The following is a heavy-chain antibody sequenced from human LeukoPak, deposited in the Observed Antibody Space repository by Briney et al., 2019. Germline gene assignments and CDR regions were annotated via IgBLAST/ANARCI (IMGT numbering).Heavy chain of an antibody. CDR3: ARARTGSSYYYGSGSFDY. Sequence: GGSLRLSCAASGFTLSDYYMIWIRQAPGKGLEWVSYISSSGSTIYYADSVKGRFTISRDNAKNSLYLQMNSPRAEDTAVYYCARARTGSSYYYGSGSFDYWGQGTLVTVSS. CDR2: ISSSGSTI. CDR1: GFTLSDYY. J-gene: IGHJ4*02. V-gene: IGHV3-11*04. D-gene: IGHD3-10*01.